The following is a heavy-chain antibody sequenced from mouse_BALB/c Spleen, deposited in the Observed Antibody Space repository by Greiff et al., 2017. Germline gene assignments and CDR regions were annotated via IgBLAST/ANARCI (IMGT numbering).Heavy chain of an antibody. CDR3: TRDYGSSWWYFDV. CDR2: IYPGSGST. J-gene: IGHJ1*01. V-gene: IGHV1S22*01. CDR1: GYTFTSYW. Sequence: LKQPGSELVRPGASVKLSCKASGYTFTSYWMHWVKQRPGQGLEWIGNIYPGSGSTNYDEKFKSKGTLTVDTSSSTAYMHLSSLTSEDSAVYYCTRDYGSSWWYFDVWGAGTTVTVSS. D-gene: IGHD1-1*01.